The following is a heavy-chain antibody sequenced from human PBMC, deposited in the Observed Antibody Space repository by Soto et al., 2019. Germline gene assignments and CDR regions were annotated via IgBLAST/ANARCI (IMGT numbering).Heavy chain of an antibody. Sequence: SETLSLPCSVSNGSISGFYWTWMREPPGKILEWIGYIHYSGRTDYNPSLTSRATMSVDTSKNQCPLNLKSITAADTAVYYWGRVGVGIGSRFDSWGRGTLVTVSS. CDR1: NGSISGFY. CDR2: IHYSGRT. D-gene: IGHD1-26*01. J-gene: IGHJ4*02. CDR3: GRVGVGIGSRFDS. V-gene: IGHV4-59*12.